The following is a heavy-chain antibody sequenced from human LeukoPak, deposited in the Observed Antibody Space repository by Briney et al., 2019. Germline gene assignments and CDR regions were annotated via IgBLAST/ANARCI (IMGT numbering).Heavy chain of an antibody. D-gene: IGHD5-24*01. CDR3: AREVGSDVYRTFGFDY. Sequence: AGGSLRLSCAASGFTFSDYYMSWIRQAPGKGLEWVSYISSSGSTIYYADSVKGRFTISRDNAKNSLYLQMNSLRAEDTAVYYCAREVGSDVYRTFGFDYWGQGTLVTVSS. J-gene: IGHJ4*02. CDR2: ISSSGSTI. V-gene: IGHV3-11*01. CDR1: GFTFSDYY.